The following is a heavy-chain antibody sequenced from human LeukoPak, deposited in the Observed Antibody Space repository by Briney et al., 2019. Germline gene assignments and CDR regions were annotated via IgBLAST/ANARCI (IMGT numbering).Heavy chain of an antibody. CDR2: IKSKTDGGTT. Sequence: GGSLRLSCAASGFTFSNAWMSWVRQAPGKGLEWVGRIKSKTDGGTTDYAAPVKGRFTISRDDSKITLYLQMNSLKTEDTAVYYCTTEGITGTQGRSYWGQGTLVTVSS. V-gene: IGHV3-15*01. J-gene: IGHJ4*02. CDR3: TTEGITGTQGRSY. CDR1: GFTFSNAW. D-gene: IGHD1-20*01.